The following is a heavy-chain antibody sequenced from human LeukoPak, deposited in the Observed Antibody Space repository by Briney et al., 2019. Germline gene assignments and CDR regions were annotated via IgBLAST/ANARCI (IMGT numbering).Heavy chain of an antibody. CDR2: IYYSGST. CDR3: ARDHDDILTGCFEH. D-gene: IGHD3-9*01. J-gene: IGHJ5*02. Sequence: PSETLSLTCTVSGGSISSYYWSWIRQPPGKGLEWIGYIYYSGSTNYNPSLKSRVTISVDTSKNQFSLKLSSVTAADTAVYYCARDHDDILTGCFEHWGQGALVTVSS. CDR1: GGSISSYY. V-gene: IGHV4-59*01.